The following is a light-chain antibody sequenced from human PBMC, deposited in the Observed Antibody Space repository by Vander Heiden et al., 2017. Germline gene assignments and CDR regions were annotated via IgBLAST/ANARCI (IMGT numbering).Light chain of an antibody. CDR1: QSASGK. CDR2: GAS. J-gene: IGKJ4*01. CDR3: QQYNAWPIT. Sequence: EIVITQSPVTLSLSPGERVTLSCRASQSASGKLAWYQQKPGQAPRLLIYGASSRATGMPARFSGSGSGTEYTLTISSLQSEDFAVYYCQQYNAWPITFGGGTKVEIK. V-gene: IGKV3-15*01.